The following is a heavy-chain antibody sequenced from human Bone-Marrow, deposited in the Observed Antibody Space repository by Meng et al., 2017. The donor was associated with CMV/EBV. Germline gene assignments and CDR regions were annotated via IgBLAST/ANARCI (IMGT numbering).Heavy chain of an antibody. D-gene: IGHD3-9*01. CDR2: IRSKADGGTT. J-gene: IGHJ4*02. V-gene: IGHV3-15*01. Sequence: GESLKLSCPGSGFTFSHAWMSWVRQVPATGLEWVGRIRSKADGGTTDYAVPVKGSFTISRDDSRNTLYLQMNNLKTEDTAVDYCATASPITIFLANNGGEGSFAYWGQGPMVTVSS. CDR3: ATASPITIFLANNGGEGSFAY. CDR1: GFTFSHAW.